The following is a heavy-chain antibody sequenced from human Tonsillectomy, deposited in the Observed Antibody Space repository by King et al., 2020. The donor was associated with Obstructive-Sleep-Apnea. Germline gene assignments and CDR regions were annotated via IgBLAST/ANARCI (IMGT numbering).Heavy chain of an antibody. CDR1: GFTFSNAW. CDR2: IKSKSDGGPT. D-gene: IGHD3-10*01. J-gene: IGHJ3*02. CDR3: STGLGYGSGSSNTFDT. V-gene: IGHV3-15*01. Sequence: VQLVESGGGLVKPGGSLRLSCAASGFTFSNAWMNWVRRAPGKGLEWVVRIKSKSDGGPTDYAAPVKGRFTISRDDSKNTLYLQMNSLKTEDTAVYYCSTGLGYGSGSSNTFDTWGQGTMVTVSS.